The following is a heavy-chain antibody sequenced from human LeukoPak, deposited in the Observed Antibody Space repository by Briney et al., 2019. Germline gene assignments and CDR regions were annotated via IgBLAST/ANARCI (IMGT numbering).Heavy chain of an antibody. J-gene: IGHJ6*03. Sequence: SETLSLTCAVYGGSFSGYYWSWIRQPPGKGLEWIGEINHSGSTNYNPSLKSRVTISVDTSKNQFSLELSSVTAADTAVYYCARNDYIYYYYMDVWGKGTTVTVSS. D-gene: IGHD4-11*01. CDR3: ARNDYIYYYYMDV. CDR1: GGSFSGYY. V-gene: IGHV4-34*01. CDR2: INHSGST.